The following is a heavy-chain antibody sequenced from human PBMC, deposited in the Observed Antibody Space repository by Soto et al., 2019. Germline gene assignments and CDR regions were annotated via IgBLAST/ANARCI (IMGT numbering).Heavy chain of an antibody. D-gene: IGHD6-19*01. CDR1: GDSVSSNSAA. J-gene: IGHJ5*02. CDR2: TYYRSRWYN. V-gene: IGHV6-1*01. Sequence: SQTLSLTCAISGDSVSSNSAAWNWIRQSPSRGLEWLGRTYYRSRWYNDYAVSVKSRITVNPDTSKNQFSLHLNSVTPEDTAVYYCAKELARFSSGCEFDPWGQGTLVTVSS. CDR3: AKELARFSSGCEFDP.